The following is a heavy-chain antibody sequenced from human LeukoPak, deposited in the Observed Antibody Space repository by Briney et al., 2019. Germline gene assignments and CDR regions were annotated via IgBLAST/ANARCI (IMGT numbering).Heavy chain of an antibody. CDR2: IDPEDGET. CDR3: AASLQETYYDYVWGSYRLNWFDP. V-gene: IGHV1-24*01. J-gene: IGHJ5*02. CDR1: GYIRTELS. Sequence: ASVKVSCKVSGYIRTELSIHWVRQAPGEGLEWMGSIDPEDGETIYAQKFQGRVTMTEDTSTDTAYMELSSLRPEDTAVYYCAASLQETYYDYVWGSYRLNWFDPWGQGTLVTVSS. D-gene: IGHD3-16*02.